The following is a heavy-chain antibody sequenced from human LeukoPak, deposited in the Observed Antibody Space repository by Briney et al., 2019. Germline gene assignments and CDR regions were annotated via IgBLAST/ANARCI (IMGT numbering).Heavy chain of an antibody. Sequence: GSSVTVSCTASGGTFSSYAISWVRQAPGQGLEWMGGIIPIFGTANYAQKFQGRVTITADESTSTAYMELSSLRSEDTAVYYCASRDSSSSWIFDYWGQGTLVTVSS. CDR3: ASRDSSSSWIFDY. CDR2: IIPIFGTA. CDR1: GGTFSSYA. D-gene: IGHD6-6*01. V-gene: IGHV1-69*01. J-gene: IGHJ4*02.